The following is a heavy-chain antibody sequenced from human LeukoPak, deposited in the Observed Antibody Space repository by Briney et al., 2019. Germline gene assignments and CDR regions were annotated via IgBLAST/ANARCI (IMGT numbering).Heavy chain of an antibody. V-gene: IGHV4-39*07. J-gene: IGHJ4*02. CDR1: GASVRSGTCY. CDR3: ASSDDILTGFDY. CDR2: IFYSGST. D-gene: IGHD3-9*01. Sequence: PSETLSLTCTVSGASVRSGTCYWGWIRQPPGKGLEFIVSIFYSGSTYYNPSLKSRVTISIDTSKNQFSLKLSSVTAADTALYFCASSDDILTGFDYWGQGSLVTVSS.